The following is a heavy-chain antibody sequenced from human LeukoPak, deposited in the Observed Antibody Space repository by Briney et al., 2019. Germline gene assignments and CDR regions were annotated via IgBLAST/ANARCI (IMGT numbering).Heavy chain of an antibody. Sequence: GRSLRLSCAASGFTFSSYAMHWVRRAPGKGLEWVAVISYDGSNKYYADSVKGRFTISRDNSKNTLYLQMNSLRAEDTAVYYCARAGPVVPAARNYYYYGMDVWGQGTTVTVSS. D-gene: IGHD2-2*01. V-gene: IGHV3-30-3*01. CDR2: ISYDGSNK. J-gene: IGHJ6*02. CDR3: ARAGPVVPAARNYYYYGMDV. CDR1: GFTFSSYA.